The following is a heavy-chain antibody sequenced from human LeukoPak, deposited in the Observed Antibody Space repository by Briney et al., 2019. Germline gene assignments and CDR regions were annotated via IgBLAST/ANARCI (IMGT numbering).Heavy chain of an antibody. CDR2: INHSGST. CDR1: GGSFSGYY. Sequence: SETLSLTCAVYGGSFSGYYWSWIRQPPGKGLEWIGEINHSGSTNYNPSLKSRVTISVDTSKNQFSLKLSSVTAADTAVYYCARVIMDDFWSGYYSTGWFDPWGQGTLVTVSS. CDR3: ARVIMDDFWSGYYSTGWFDP. D-gene: IGHD3-3*01. J-gene: IGHJ5*02. V-gene: IGHV4-34*09.